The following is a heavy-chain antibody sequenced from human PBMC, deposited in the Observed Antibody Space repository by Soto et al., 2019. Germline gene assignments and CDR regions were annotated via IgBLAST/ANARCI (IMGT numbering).Heavy chain of an antibody. CDR3: ARHGTYKTLLSLDY. Sequence: PGGSLRLSCAASGFDFNTFAMSWVRQAPGKGLEWVSTVTGSGGSAYYVDSVEGRFTISRDNSKYTLDLQMNSLRADDTAVYYCARHGTYKTLLSLDYWGQGALVTVSS. J-gene: IGHJ4*02. CDR1: GFDFNTFA. V-gene: IGHV3-23*01. CDR2: VTGSGGSA. D-gene: IGHD1-1*01.